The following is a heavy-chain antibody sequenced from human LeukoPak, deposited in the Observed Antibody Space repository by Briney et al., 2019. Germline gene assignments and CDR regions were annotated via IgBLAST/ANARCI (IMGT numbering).Heavy chain of an antibody. J-gene: IGHJ2*01. Sequence: ASVKVSCKASGYTFTSNYIHWVRQAPGQGPEWMGIIHPSGGSTSYAQNFQGRVTMTEDTSTSTVYMELSSLRSEDTALYYCARITMTTSAWYFDLWGRGTLVTVSS. CDR1: GYTFTSNY. V-gene: IGHV1-46*01. CDR3: ARITMTTSAWYFDL. D-gene: IGHD3-22*01. CDR2: IHPSGGST.